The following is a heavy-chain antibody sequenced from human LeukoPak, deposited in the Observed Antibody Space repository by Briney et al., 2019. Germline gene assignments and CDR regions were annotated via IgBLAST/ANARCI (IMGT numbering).Heavy chain of an antibody. J-gene: IGHJ4*02. CDR1: GFTFSSYG. Sequence: GGSLRLSCAASGFTFSSYGMHWVRQAPGKGLEWVAVISYDGSNKYYADSVKGRFTISRDNSKNTLYLQMNSLRAEDTAVYYCAREYIVVVPAAIGYWGQGTLVTVSS. CDR2: ISYDGSNK. V-gene: IGHV3-30*03. D-gene: IGHD2-2*02. CDR3: AREYIVVVPAAIGY.